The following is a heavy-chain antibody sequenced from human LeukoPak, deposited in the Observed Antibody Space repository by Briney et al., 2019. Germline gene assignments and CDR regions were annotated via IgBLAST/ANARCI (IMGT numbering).Heavy chain of an antibody. CDR1: GGSISSGDYY. CDR3: ARQAEYYYDSSGYYRLPPDY. J-gene: IGHJ4*02. Sequence: KPSQTLSLTCTVSGGSISSGDYYWSWIRQPPGKGLEWIGSIYYSGSTYYNPSLKSRVTISVDTSKNQFSLKLSSVTAADTAVYYCARQAEYYYDSSGYYRLPPDYWGQGTLVTVSS. D-gene: IGHD3-22*01. V-gene: IGHV4-39*01. CDR2: IYYSGST.